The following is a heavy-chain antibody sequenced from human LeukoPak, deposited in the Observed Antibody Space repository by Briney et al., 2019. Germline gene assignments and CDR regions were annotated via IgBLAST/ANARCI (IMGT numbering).Heavy chain of an antibody. J-gene: IGHJ3*01. CDR3: ARGFALDF. CDR2: TYYRSKWYY. CDR1: GYTVSSNSAA. V-gene: IGHV6-1*01. Sequence: SQTLSLTCDISGYTVSSNSAAWNWIRQSPSRSLEWLGRTYYRSKWYYDYAVSVKSRITISPDTSKNQFSLQLNSVTADDTAVYYCARGFALDFWGQGTMVTVSS.